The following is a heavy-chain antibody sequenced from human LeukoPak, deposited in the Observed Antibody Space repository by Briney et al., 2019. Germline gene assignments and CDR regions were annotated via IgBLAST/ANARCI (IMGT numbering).Heavy chain of an antibody. CDR1: GFTLSSYS. V-gene: IGHV3-21*04. D-gene: IGHD4-17*01. CDR2: ISRSSSYI. CDR3: AKHGDYCFDY. J-gene: IGHJ4*02. Sequence: GGSLRLSCAASGFTLSSYSMNWVRQAPGKGLEWVSSISRSSSYIYYADSVKGRFTISRDNAKNSLYLQMNSLRAEDTAVYYCAKHGDYCFDYWGQGTLVTVSS.